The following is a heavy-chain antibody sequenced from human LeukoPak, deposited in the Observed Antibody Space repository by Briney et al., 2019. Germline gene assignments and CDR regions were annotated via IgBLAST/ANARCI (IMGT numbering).Heavy chain of an antibody. CDR1: GASVSTSPYY. D-gene: IGHD1-1*01. CDR3: AASWNDERCFDP. CDR2: IFNIGPA. Sequence: SETLSLTCKVSGASVSTSPYYWTWIRQPAGKGLEWIGRIFNIGPANYNPSFKSRVTISRDTSKNDFSLNLNSVTAADTAVYYCAASWNDERCFDPWGQGTLVIVSS. J-gene: IGHJ5*02. V-gene: IGHV4-61*10.